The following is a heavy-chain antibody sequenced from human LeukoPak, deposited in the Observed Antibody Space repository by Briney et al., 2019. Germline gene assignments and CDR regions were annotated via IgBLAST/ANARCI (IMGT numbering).Heavy chain of an antibody. CDR1: GFTFNSYY. J-gene: IGHJ4*02. V-gene: IGHV3-21*01. CDR3: ARGVIVVVPAATGPTDY. CDR2: ISSSSSYI. Sequence: GRSLRLSCAVSGFTFNSYYMNWVRQAPGKGLEWVSSISSSSSYIYYADSVKGRFTISRDNAKNSLYLQMNSLRAEDTAVYYCARGVIVVVPAATGPTDYWGQGTLVTVSS. D-gene: IGHD2-2*01.